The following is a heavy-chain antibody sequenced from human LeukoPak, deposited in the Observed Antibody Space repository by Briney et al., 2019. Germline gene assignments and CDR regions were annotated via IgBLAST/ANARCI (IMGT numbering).Heavy chain of an antibody. J-gene: IGHJ5*02. CDR3: ARGGDYTRGWFDP. CDR1: GYTFTSYD. Sequence: ASVKVSCKASGYTFTSYDINWVRQATGQGLEWMGWINPNSGGTNYAQKFQGRVTMTRDTSISTAYMELSRLRSDDTAVYYCARGGDYTRGWFDPWGQGTLVTVSS. V-gene: IGHV1-2*02. D-gene: IGHD2-21*02. CDR2: INPNSGGT.